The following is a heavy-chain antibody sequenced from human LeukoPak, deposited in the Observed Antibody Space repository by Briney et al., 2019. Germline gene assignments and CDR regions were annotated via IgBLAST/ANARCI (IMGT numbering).Heavy chain of an antibody. Sequence: GGSVRLSCAASGFIFGNYWMSWVRQAPGKGPEWVANIKQDGSEKYYVDSVKGRFTISRDNAKNSLYLQMNSLRAEDTAVYYCARDSLTVGRFDYWGQGTLVTVSS. V-gene: IGHV3-7*03. CDR2: IKQDGSEK. CDR3: ARDSLTVGRFDY. CDR1: GFIFGNYW. D-gene: IGHD1-14*01. J-gene: IGHJ4*02.